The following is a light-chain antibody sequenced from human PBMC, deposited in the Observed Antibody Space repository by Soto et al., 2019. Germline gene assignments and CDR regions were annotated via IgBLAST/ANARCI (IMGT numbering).Light chain of an antibody. CDR3: QQYGSGATLT. J-gene: IGKJ3*01. CDR2: GAS. CDR1: QSVSSSY. V-gene: IGKV3-20*01. Sequence: EIVLTQSPGTLSLSPGERATLSCRASQSVSSSYLAWYQQKPGQAPRLLIYGASSRATGIPDRFSGSGSGTDFTLTISRLEPEDVAVYYFQQYGSGATLTFGPGTKVDIK.